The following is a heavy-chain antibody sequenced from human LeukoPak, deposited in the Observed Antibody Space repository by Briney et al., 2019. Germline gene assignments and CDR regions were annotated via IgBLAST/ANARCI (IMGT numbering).Heavy chain of an antibody. CDR3: ARFSSGSFDY. CDR2: IYTGGST. CDR1: GFTVSSNY. J-gene: IGHJ4*02. Sequence: GGCLRLSCAASGFTVSSNYMSWVRQAPGKGLEWVSVIYTGGSTYYADSVKGRFTISRDNSKNTLYLQMSSLRAEDTAVYYCARFSSGSFDYWGQGTLVTVSS. D-gene: IGHD1-26*01. V-gene: IGHV3-53*01.